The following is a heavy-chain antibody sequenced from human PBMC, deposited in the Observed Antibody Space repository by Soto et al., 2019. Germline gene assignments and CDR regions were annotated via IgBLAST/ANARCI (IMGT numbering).Heavy chain of an antibody. CDR2: IFSDGSKR. V-gene: IGHV3-30*18. CDR3: GKDDLDIKRGARVVGTGPVGDL. J-gene: IGHJ5*02. Sequence: QVQLAESGGGVVQPGRSLRLSCAASGFMFSLDDMHWVRQTPGKGLEWVSVIFSDGSKRYYADSVQDRFTISRDNSKNTLYLQMDSLTPEDTAVYYRGKDDLDIKRGARVVGTGPVGDLWGRGTLVTVSS. D-gene: IGHD2-21*02. CDR1: GFMFSLDD.